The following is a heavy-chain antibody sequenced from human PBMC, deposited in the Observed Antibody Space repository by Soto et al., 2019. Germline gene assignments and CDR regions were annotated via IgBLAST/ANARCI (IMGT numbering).Heavy chain of an antibody. CDR2: IYWDDDK. J-gene: IGHJ5*02. CDR1: GFSLSTSGVG. V-gene: IGHV2-5*02. Sequence: SGPTLVNPTQTLTLTCTFSGFSLSTSGVGVSWIRQPPGKALEWLALIYWDDDKRYSPSLKSRLTITKDTSKNQVVLTMTNMDPVDTATYYCAHLYHSRPDIVVVPAAMAGGSNWFDPWGQGTLVTVSS. D-gene: IGHD2-2*01. CDR3: AHLYHSRPDIVVVPAAMAGGSNWFDP.